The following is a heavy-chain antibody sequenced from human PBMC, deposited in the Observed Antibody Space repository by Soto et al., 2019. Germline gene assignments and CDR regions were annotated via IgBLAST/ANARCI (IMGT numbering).Heavy chain of an antibody. V-gene: IGHV1-69*01. CDR3: ASSGYQLLYPYYYYGMDV. Sequence: QVQLVQSGAEVKKPGSSVKVSCKASGGTFSSYAISWVRQAPGQGLEWMGGIIPIFGKANYAQKFQGRVTITADESTSTAYMEQSSLRSEDTAVYYCASSGYQLLYPYYYYGMDVWGQGTTVTVSS. CDR1: GGTFSSYA. J-gene: IGHJ6*02. CDR2: IIPIFGKA. D-gene: IGHD2-2*02.